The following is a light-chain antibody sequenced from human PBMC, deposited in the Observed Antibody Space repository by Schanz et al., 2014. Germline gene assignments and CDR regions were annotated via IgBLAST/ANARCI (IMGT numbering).Light chain of an antibody. V-gene: IGKV3-15*01. CDR2: GAS. J-gene: IGKJ1*01. CDR3: QQYADWRGT. CDR1: RSLGSN. Sequence: EIVMTQSPVTLSVSPGERATLSCRASRSLGSNLAWYQQRPGRSPRLLIYGASTRATGIPGRFSGSGSGTEFTLTISSLQSEDVAVYYCQQYADWRGTFGPGTKVEIK.